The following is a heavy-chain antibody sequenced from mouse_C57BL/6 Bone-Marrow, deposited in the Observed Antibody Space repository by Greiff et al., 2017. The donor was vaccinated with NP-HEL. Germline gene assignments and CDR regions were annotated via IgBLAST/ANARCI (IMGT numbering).Heavy chain of an antibody. CDR3: ARSSSFAY. Sequence: QVQLQQSGPELVKPGASVKISCKASGYAFSSSWMNWVKQRPGQGLEWIGRIYPGDGDTTYNGKFKGKATLTADKSSSTAYMQLSSLTSEDSAVYFCARSSSFAYWGQGTLVTVAA. V-gene: IGHV1-82*01. J-gene: IGHJ3*01. CDR1: GYAFSSSW. CDR2: IYPGDGDT.